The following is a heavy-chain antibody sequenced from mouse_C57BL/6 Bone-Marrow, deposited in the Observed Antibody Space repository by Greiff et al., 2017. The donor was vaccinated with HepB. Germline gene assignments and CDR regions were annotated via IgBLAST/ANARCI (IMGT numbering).Heavy chain of an antibody. D-gene: IGHD2-5*01. V-gene: IGHV5-4*01. J-gene: IGHJ4*01. CDR3: ARDAGAYYSNVYAMDY. Sequence: EVQRVESGGGLVKPGGSLKLSCAASGFTFSSYAMSWVRQTPEKRLEWVATISDGGSYTYYPDNVKGRFTISRDNAKNNLYLQMSHLKSEDTAMYYCARDAGAYYSNVYAMDYWGQGTSVTVSS. CDR2: ISDGGSYT. CDR1: GFTFSSYA.